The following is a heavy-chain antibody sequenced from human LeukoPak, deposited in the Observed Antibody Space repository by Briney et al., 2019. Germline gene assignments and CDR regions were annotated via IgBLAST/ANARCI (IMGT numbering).Heavy chain of an antibody. CDR1: GGSISSYY. V-gene: IGHV4-59*01. Sequence: PSETLSLTCTVSGGSISSYYWSWIRQPPGKGLEWIGYMYYSGSTNYNPSLKSRVPISVDTSKNQFSLKLISVTAADTAVYYCARYDYSSSWYISDYWGQGTLVTVSS. D-gene: IGHD6-13*01. CDR3: ARYDYSSSWYISDY. J-gene: IGHJ4*02. CDR2: MYYSGST.